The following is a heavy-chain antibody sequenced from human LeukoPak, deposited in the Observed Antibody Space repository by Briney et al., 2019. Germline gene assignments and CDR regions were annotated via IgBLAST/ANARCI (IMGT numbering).Heavy chain of an antibody. CDR1: GFTVSSNY. CDR2: TYSGAST. Sequence: PGGSLRLSCAASGFTVSSNYMSWVRQAPGKGLEWVSVTYSGASTYYADSVKGRFTISRDNSKNTLYLQMTSLRAEDTAVYYCARDRPGQQLISRKEYSYMDVWGKGTTVTISS. J-gene: IGHJ6*03. D-gene: IGHD4-11*01. V-gene: IGHV3-53*01. CDR3: ARDRPGQQLISRKEYSYMDV.